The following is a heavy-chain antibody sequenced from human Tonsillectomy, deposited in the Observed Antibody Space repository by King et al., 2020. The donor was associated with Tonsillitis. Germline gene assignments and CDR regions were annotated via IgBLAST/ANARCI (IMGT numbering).Heavy chain of an antibody. CDR1: RVNFRSSG. J-gene: IGHJ6*02. V-gene: IGHV3-48*01. Sequence: VQLGESGGALLKPGGFLRFSCSGSRVNFRSSGRDCGLQAPGEGLVWLGHIRRSGDTTLYAAIMGGRFTVSRDNVNNLLFLQMHSLRAGDTAVYFCARDRRAAWGMDVWGPGTTVTVSS. CDR3: ARDRRAAWGMDV. CDR2: IRRSGDTT. D-gene: IGHD6-25*01.